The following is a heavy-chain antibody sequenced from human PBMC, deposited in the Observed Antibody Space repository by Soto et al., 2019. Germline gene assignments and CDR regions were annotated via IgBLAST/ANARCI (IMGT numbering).Heavy chain of an antibody. J-gene: IGHJ6*03. D-gene: IGHD4-17*01. Sequence: ASVKVSCKASGYTFTGYYMHWVRQAPGQGLEWMGWINPNSGGTNYAQKFQGWVTMTRDTSISTAYMELSRLRSDDTAVYYCARGLPDPTTVNTYYYYMDVWGRGTTVTVSS. CDR3: ARGLPDPTTVNTYYYYMDV. CDR1: GYTFTGYY. CDR2: INPNSGGT. V-gene: IGHV1-2*04.